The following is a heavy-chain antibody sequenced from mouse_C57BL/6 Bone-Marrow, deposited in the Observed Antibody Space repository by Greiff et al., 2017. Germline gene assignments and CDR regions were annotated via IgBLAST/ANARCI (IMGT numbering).Heavy chain of an antibody. CDR2: IYPRSGNT. CDR1: GYTFTSYG. D-gene: IGHD2-10*02. V-gene: IGHV1-81*01. Sequence: VQLQQSGAELARPGASVKLSCKASGYTFTSYGISWVKQRTGQGLEWIGEIYPRSGNTYYNEKFKGKATLTADKSSSTAYMQLSSLTSEDSAVYFCARAGFLGRYFDVWGTGTTVTVSS. CDR3: ARAGFLGRYFDV. J-gene: IGHJ1*03.